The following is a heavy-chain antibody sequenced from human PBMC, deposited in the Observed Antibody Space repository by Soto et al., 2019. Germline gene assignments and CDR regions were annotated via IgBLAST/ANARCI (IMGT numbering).Heavy chain of an antibody. CDR3: ARDRAAAGTFDY. V-gene: IGHV4-59*01. CDR2: IYYSGST. J-gene: IGHJ4*02. Sequence: PSETLSLTCTVSGGSISSYYWSWIRQPPGKGLEWIGYIYYSGSTNYDPALKSRVTISVDTSKKQFSLKLSSVTAADTAVYYCARDRAAAGTFDYWGQGTLVTVSS. D-gene: IGHD6-13*01. CDR1: GGSISSYY.